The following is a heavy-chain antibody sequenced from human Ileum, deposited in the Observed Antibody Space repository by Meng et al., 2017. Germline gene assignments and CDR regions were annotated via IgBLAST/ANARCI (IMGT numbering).Heavy chain of an antibody. CDR1: GFAFNRCW. V-gene: IGHV3-7*01. CDR2: IKEDGSEE. CDR3: VYLVGSGNHPPQTNY. J-gene: IGHJ4*01. Sequence: GESLKISCAASGFAFNRCWMSWVRQAPGQGLEWVANIKEDGSEETYVDSVKGRFSISRDNARNSLFLQMNSLRVEDTAIYYCVYLVGSGNHPPQTNYWGQGKLVNGAS. D-gene: IGHD1-26*01.